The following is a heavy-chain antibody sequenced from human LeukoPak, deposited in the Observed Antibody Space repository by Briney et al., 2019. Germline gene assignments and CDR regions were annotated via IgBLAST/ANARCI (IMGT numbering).Heavy chain of an antibody. CDR1: GYTFTSYD. V-gene: IGHV1-8*01. J-gene: IGHJ6*03. CDR3: ASSSSYRLGYYYMDV. CDR2: VNPNSGNT. Sequence: EASVKVSCKASGYTFTSYDINWVRQATGQGLEWMGWVNPNSGNTGYAQKFQGRVTMTRNTSISTAYMELSSLRSEDTAVYYCASSSSYRLGYYYMDVWGKGTTVTVSS. D-gene: IGHD6-6*01.